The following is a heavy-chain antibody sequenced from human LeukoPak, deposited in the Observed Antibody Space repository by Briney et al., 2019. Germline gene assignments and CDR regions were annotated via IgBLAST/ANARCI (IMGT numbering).Heavy chain of an antibody. D-gene: IGHD2-15*01. CDR3: AKGGGWLYYFDY. CDR1: GFAFSTFA. CDR2: ISNSGDTT. V-gene: IGHV3-23*01. Sequence: PGGSLRLSCAASGFAFSTFAMNWVRQAPGKGLEWVSAISNSGDTTYYADSVRGRFTVSRGNSKNTLYLQMISLRAEDTAVYYCAKGGGWLYYFDYWGQGTLVTVSS. J-gene: IGHJ4*02.